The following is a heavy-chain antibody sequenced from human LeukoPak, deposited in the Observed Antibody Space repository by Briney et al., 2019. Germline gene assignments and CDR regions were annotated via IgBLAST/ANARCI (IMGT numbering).Heavy chain of an antibody. CDR2: ISDSGGNT. CDR1: GFTFSSYA. Sequence: GGSLRLSCAASGFTFSSYAMSWVRQAPGKGLEWVSTISDSGGNTYYADSVKGRFTISRENSKNTLYMQMKRLRGEDTALYYCAKDGFRGDCIGRSCYPFDPWGQGTLVTVSS. CDR3: AKDGFRGDCIGRSCYPFDP. V-gene: IGHV3-23*01. J-gene: IGHJ5*02. D-gene: IGHD2-15*01.